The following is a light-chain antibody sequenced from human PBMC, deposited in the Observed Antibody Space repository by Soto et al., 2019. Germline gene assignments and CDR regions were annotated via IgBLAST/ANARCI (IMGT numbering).Light chain of an antibody. CDR1: SSDVGSYNR. CDR2: EVS. Sequence: QSVLTQPPSVSGSPGQSVTISCTGTSSDVGSYNRVSWYQQPPGTAPKLMIYEVSKRPSGVSNRFSGSKSGNTASLTISGLQAEDEADYYCCSYAGSSYVFGTGTKLTVL. CDR3: CSYAGSSYV. V-gene: IGLV2-23*02. J-gene: IGLJ1*01.